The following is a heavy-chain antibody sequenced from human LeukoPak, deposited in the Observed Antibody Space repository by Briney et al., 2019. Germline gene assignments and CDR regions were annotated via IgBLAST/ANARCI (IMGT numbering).Heavy chain of an antibody. V-gene: IGHV4-39*01. CDR2: IYYSGST. D-gene: IGHD3-22*01. CDR3: AKYYDSSGYSAFDI. J-gene: IGHJ3*02. Sequence: PSETLSLTCTVSGGSISSSSYYWGWIRQPPGKGLEWIGSIYYSGSTYYNPSLKSRVTISVDTSKNQFSLKLSSVTAADTALYYCAKYYDSSGYSAFDIWGQGTMVTVSS. CDR1: GGSISSSSYY.